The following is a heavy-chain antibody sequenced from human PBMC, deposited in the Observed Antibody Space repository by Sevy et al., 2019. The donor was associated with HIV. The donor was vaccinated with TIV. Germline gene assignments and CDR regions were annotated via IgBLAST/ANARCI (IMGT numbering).Heavy chain of an antibody. V-gene: IGHV3-23*01. CDR2: ITGSGDST. CDR1: GFTFNTYA. CDR3: ASHGGSYPRHYIDY. J-gene: IGHJ4*02. D-gene: IGHD1-26*01. Sequence: GGSLRLSCAASGFTFNTYAMSWVRQAPGRGLEWVSGITGSGDSTYYVDSVKGRFTSSSDNSKDTLYLQMNSLGAEDTAVYYCASHGGSYPRHYIDYWGQGTLVTVSS.